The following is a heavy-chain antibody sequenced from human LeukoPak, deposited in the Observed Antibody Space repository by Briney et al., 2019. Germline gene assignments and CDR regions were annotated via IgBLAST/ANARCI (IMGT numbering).Heavy chain of an antibody. Sequence: SETLSLTCTVSGGSISSYYWSWIRQPPGKGLEWIGYIYYSRSTNYNPSLKSRVTISVDTSKNQFSLKLSSVTAADTAVYYCARAPYYDFWSGYYTLFDYWGQGTLVTVSS. D-gene: IGHD3-3*01. CDR1: GGSISSYY. CDR3: ARAPYYDFWSGYYTLFDY. J-gene: IGHJ4*02. V-gene: IGHV4-59*12. CDR2: IYYSRST.